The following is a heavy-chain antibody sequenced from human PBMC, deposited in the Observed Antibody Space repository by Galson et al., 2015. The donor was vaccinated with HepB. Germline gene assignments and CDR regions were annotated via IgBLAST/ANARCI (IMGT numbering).Heavy chain of an antibody. Sequence: SETLSLTCTVSGGSISSSTYYWGWIRQPPGKGLEWIGSIYYSGSTYYNPSLKSRVTISVDTSKNQFSLKLSSVTAADTTVYYCARHLGGYGDHEYFDLWGRGTLVTVSS. V-gene: IGHV4-39*01. CDR1: GGSISSSTYY. CDR2: IYYSGST. CDR3: ARHLGGYGDHEYFDL. J-gene: IGHJ2*01. D-gene: IGHD4-17*01.